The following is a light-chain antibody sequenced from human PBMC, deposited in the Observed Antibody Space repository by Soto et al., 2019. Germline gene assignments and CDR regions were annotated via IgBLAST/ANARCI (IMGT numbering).Light chain of an antibody. Sequence: EIVMTQSPSTLSVSTGERANLACRASHSVWSFLAWYQQKPGQAPRLLIYGASTRATGIPDRFSGSGSGTEFTLTISSLQSGDFAVYYCQQYNRWPFTFGPGTKVDIK. J-gene: IGKJ3*01. CDR3: QQYNRWPFT. CDR1: HSVWSF. CDR2: GAS. V-gene: IGKV3-15*01.